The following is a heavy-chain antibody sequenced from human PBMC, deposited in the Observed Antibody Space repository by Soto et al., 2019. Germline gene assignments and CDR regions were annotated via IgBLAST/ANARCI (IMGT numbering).Heavy chain of an antibody. CDR2: VYHSGST. J-gene: IGHJ6*02. Sequence: SETLSLTCAVSGGSISSSNWWSWVRQPPGKGLEWIGEVYHSGSTNYNPSLKSRVTISVDKSKNQFSLKLSSVTAADTVVYYCARVGYSSHGMDVWGQGTTVTVSS. V-gene: IGHV4-4*02. CDR1: GGSISSSNW. CDR3: ARVGYSSHGMDV. D-gene: IGHD5-18*01.